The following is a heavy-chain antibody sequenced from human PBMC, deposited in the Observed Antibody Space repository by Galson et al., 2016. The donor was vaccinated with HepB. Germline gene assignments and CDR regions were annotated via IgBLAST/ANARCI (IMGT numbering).Heavy chain of an antibody. CDR3: ARVFGADYGGIWYSVL. V-gene: IGHV3-7*01. Sequence: SLRLSCAVSGFILTNYWMTWVRQAPGKGLEWVAIIKEDGSGKYYVGSVEGRFTISRDNPKNSVYLQMTSLRAEDTALYYCARVFGADYGGIWYSVLWGRGTLVTVSS. D-gene: IGHD4-23*01. CDR1: GFILTNYW. J-gene: IGHJ2*01. CDR2: IKEDGSGK.